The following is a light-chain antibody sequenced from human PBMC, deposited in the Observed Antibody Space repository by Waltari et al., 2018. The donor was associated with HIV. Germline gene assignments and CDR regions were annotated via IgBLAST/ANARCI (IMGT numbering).Light chain of an antibody. CDR3: QQSYSIPLT. CDR1: QSISTY. Sequence: DIQMTQSPSSLSASVGDRVTITCRASQSISTYLNWYQQKPGKAPQLLIYAASNLQSGVPSRFSGSGSRTDFTLTISSLQREDFATYYCQQSYSIPLTFGGGTKVEIK. J-gene: IGKJ4*01. V-gene: IGKV1-39*01. CDR2: AAS.